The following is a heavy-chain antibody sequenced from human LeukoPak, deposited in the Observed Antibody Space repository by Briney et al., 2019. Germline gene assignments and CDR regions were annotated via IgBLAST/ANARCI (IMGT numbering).Heavy chain of an antibody. Sequence: GRSLRLSCAASGFTFSSYAMHWVRQAPGKGLVWVSHINSDGTTTTYADSVKGRFTISRDNAKNTLYLQMNSLRTEDTAVYYCTRDIVWGFDYWGQGALVTVSS. J-gene: IGHJ4*02. CDR3: TRDIVWGFDY. D-gene: IGHD3-16*01. CDR2: INSDGTTT. V-gene: IGHV3-74*03. CDR1: GFTFSSYA.